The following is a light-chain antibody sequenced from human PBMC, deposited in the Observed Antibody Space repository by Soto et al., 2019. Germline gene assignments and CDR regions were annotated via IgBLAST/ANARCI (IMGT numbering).Light chain of an antibody. CDR2: VNS. Sequence: QSVLTQPPSVSGAPGQRVTISCTGSSSNIGAGYDVHWYLQLPGTAPKLLIYVNSNRPSGVPDRFSGSKSGTSASLVITGLQAEDEADYYCQSYDSSLSAVVFGGGTKVTVL. CDR3: QSYDSSLSAVV. V-gene: IGLV1-40*01. J-gene: IGLJ2*01. CDR1: SSNIGAGYD.